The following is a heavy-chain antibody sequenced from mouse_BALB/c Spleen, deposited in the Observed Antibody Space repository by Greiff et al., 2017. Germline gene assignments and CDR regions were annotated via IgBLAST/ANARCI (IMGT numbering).Heavy chain of an antibody. Sequence: DVKLVESGGGLVKPGGSLKLSCAASGFTFSDYYMYWVRQTPEKRLEWVATISDGGSYTYYPDSVKGRFTISRDNAKNNLYLQMSSLKSEDTAMYYCATQYYDYDGGAMDYWGQGTSVTVSS. CDR1: GFTFSDYY. D-gene: IGHD2-4*01. V-gene: IGHV5-4*02. CDR2: ISDGGSYT. J-gene: IGHJ4*01. CDR3: ATQYYDYDGGAMDY.